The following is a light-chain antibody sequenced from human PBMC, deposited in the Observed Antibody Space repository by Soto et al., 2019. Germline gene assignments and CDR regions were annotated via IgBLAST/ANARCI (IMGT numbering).Light chain of an antibody. Sequence: EIVLTQSPGTLSLSPGERATLSCRASQSVSSNYLAWYQQKPGQAPRLLIYGASSRATGIPDRFSGSGSGTDFTLTISSLEPEDFAVYYCQQYDNSPPTFGQGTQVEIK. V-gene: IGKV3-20*01. J-gene: IGKJ1*01. CDR3: QQYDNSPPT. CDR1: QSVSSNY. CDR2: GAS.